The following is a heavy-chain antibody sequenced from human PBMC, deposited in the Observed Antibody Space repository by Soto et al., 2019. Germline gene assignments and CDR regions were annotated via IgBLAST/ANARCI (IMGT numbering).Heavy chain of an antibody. CDR2: VYHRRST. CDR3: ARCDHSAILTGYYGRDV. Sequence: PSETPALTCAFSFGSISSSNWWSWHRGRPGKGPEWIGEVYHRRSTNYNPSLKSRVTITDNKSKNQFSLKLSSVTAADSAVYYCARCDHSAILTGYYGRDVWVQVTTFS. D-gene: IGHD3-9*01. J-gene: IGHJ6*02. CDR1: FGSISSSNW. V-gene: IGHV4-4*02.